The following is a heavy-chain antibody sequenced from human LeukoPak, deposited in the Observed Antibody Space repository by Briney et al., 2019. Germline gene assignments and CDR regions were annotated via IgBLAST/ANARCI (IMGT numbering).Heavy chain of an antibody. V-gene: IGHV4-39*07. CDR3: ARDPYPSRGGFDY. Sequence: SETLSLTCTVSGGSISSSSYYWGWIRQPPGKGLEWIGSIYYSGSTYYNPSLKSRVTTSVDTSKNQFSLKLSSVTAADTAVYYCARDPYPSRGGFDYWGQGTLVTVSS. D-gene: IGHD3-10*01. J-gene: IGHJ4*02. CDR1: GGSISSSSYY. CDR2: IYYSGST.